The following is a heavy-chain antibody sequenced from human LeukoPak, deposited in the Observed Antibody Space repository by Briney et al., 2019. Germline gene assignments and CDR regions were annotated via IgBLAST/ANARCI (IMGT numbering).Heavy chain of an antibody. CDR1: GYTFTSYG. D-gene: IGHD1-26*01. CDR2: IIPIFGTA. V-gene: IGHV1-69*05. CDR3: ARGGVGAPTAIFDY. Sequence: ASVKVSCKASGYTFTSYGISWVRQAPGQGLEWMGGIIPIFGTANYAQKFQGRVTITTDESTSTAYMELSSLRSEDTAVYYCARGGVGAPTAIFDYWGQGTLVTVSS. J-gene: IGHJ4*02.